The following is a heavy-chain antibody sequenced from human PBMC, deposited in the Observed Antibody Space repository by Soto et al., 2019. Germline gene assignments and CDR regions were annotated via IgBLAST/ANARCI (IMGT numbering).Heavy chain of an antibody. V-gene: IGHV3-30*02. J-gene: IGHJ4*02. CDR2: MSYDGSDT. CDR1: GFIFSNKG. CDR3: TIVRVADSALDH. Sequence: TVGPLSLSCVGSGFIFSNKGMHWVRQTPGKGLEWVAFMSYDGSDTFYADSVKGRFTISRDNSKNTLFLHMSNLRAEDTAMYYCTIVRVADSALDHWGQGTLVTVSS. D-gene: IGHD3-10*02.